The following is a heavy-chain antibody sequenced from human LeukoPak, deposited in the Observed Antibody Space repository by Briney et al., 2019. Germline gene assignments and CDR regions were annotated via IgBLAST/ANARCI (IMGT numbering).Heavy chain of an antibody. D-gene: IGHD3-9*01. CDR1: GFTFSSYW. Sequence: GGSLRLSCAASGFTFSSYWMSWVRQAPGKGLEWVANIKQDGSEKYYVDSVKGRFTISRDNAKNSLYLQMNSLRAEDTAVYYCAAPGYYDILTGYITPFGYWGQGTLVTVSS. CDR2: IKQDGSEK. V-gene: IGHV3-7*01. CDR3: AAPGYYDILTGYITPFGY. J-gene: IGHJ4*02.